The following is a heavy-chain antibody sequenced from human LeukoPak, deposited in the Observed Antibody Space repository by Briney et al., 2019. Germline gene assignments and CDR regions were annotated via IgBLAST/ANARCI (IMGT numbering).Heavy chain of an antibody. CDR2: ITSSSSYI. D-gene: IGHD1-26*01. J-gene: IGHJ3*02. CDR3: ARDLEWEQHNAFDI. V-gene: IGHV3-21*04. Sequence: GGSLRLSCAASGFTFSTYTMNWVRQAPGKGLEWVSSITSSSSYIYYADSVKGRFTISRDNAKNSLYLQMNSLRAEDTAVYYCARDLEWEQHNAFDIWGQGTMVTVSS. CDR1: GFTFSTYT.